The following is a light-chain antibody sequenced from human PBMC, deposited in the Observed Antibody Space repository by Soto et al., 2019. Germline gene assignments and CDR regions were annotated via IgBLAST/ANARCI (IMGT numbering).Light chain of an antibody. J-gene: IGLJ2*01. CDR1: SSDVGGYNY. V-gene: IGLV2-14*01. CDR2: DVS. CDR3: SSYTSSSTPVV. Sequence: QYVLTQPASVSGSPGQSITISCTGTSSDVGGYNYVSWYQQHPGKAPKLMIYDVSNRPSGVSNRFSGSKSGNTASLTISGLQAEDEADYYCSSYTSSSTPVVFGGGTKLTV.